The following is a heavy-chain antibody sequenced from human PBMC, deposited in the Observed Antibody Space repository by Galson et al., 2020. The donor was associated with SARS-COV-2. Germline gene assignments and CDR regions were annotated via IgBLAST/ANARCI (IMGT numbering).Heavy chain of an antibody. CDR2: IRSKTDSYTT. CDR1: GFTFSGSA. J-gene: IGHJ4*02. V-gene: IGHV3-73*01. D-gene: IGHD1-26*01. Sequence: GESLKTSCAAPGFTFSGSAMHWVRQASGKGLEWVGRIRSKTDSYTTAYAASVKGRFTISRDDSKNTAYLQMNSLTTEDTAVYYCVAYGTVWDIDYWGQGTLVTVSS. CDR3: VAYGTVWDIDY.